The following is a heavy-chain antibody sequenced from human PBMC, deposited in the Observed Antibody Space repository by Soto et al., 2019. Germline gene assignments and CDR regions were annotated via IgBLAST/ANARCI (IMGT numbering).Heavy chain of an antibody. CDR2: TYYRSKWYY. CDR1: GDSDSSNSAS. Sequence: SQTLPLTCDRSGDSDSSNSASWNLIRQSPSRGLEWLGRTYYRSKWYYGYAVSVKSRITIKPDTSKNQFSLQLNSVTPEDTAVYYCARIHSSSSSDMDVWGQGTTVTVYS. V-gene: IGHV6-1*01. CDR3: ARIHSSSSSDMDV. D-gene: IGHD6-6*01. J-gene: IGHJ6*02.